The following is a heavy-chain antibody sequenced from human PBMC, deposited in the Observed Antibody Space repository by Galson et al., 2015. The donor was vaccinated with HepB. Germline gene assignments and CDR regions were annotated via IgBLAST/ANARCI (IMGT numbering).Heavy chain of an antibody. D-gene: IGHD3-10*01. V-gene: IGHV1-3*01. J-gene: IGHJ4*02. Sequence: SVKVSCKASGYTFTSYAMHWVRQAPGQRLEWMGWINAGNGNTKYSQKFQGRVTITRDTSASTAYMELSSLRSEDTAVYYCARVGGSGSSRSLFDYWGQGTLVTVSS. CDR3: ARVGGSGSSRSLFDY. CDR1: GYTFTSYA. CDR2: INAGNGNT.